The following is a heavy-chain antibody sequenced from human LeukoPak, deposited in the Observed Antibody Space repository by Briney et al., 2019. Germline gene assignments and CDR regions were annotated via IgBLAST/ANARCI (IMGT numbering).Heavy chain of an antibody. D-gene: IGHD3-3*01. V-gene: IGHV1-69*13. Sequence: SVKVSCKASGGTFSSYAISWVRQAPRQGLEWMGGIIPIFGTANYAQKFQGRVTITADESTSTAYMELSSLRSEGTAVYYCARDRWSGYYVFDYWGQGTLVTVSS. CDR1: GGTFSSYA. J-gene: IGHJ4*02. CDR3: ARDRWSGYYVFDY. CDR2: IIPIFGTA.